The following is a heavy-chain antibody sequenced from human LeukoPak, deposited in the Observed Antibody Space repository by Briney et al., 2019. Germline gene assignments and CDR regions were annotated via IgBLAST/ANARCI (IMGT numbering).Heavy chain of an antibody. D-gene: IGHD3-10*01. CDR3: ARITMVRGVIITSPYFDY. CDR1: GYTFTSYG. V-gene: IGHV1-18*01. Sequence: ASVKVSCKASGYTFTSYGISWVRQAPGQGLEWMGWISAYNGNTNYAQKLQGRVTMTTDTSTSTAYMELRSLRSDDTAVYHCARITMVRGVIITSPYFDYWGQGTLVTVSS. J-gene: IGHJ4*02. CDR2: ISAYNGNT.